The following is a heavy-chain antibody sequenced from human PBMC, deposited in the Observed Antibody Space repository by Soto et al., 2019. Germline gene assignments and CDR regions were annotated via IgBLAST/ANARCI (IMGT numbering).Heavy chain of an antibody. Sequence: GASVKVSCTASGYTFSNYYIRWVRQAPGQGLEWMGRINPSAGGTNYAQRFQGRVTMTRDTSTSTLYMELSSLRSDDTAVYYCARDGDFYESSGYYSIDYWGQGTLVTVS. CDR2: INPSAGGT. CDR3: ARDGDFYESSGYYSIDY. CDR1: GYTFSNYY. J-gene: IGHJ4*02. D-gene: IGHD3-22*01. V-gene: IGHV1-46*01.